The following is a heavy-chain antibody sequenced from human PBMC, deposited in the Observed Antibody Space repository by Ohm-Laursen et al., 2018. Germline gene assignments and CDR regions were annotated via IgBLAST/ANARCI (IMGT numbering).Heavy chain of an antibody. D-gene: IGHD3-22*01. Sequence: SETLSLTCNVSDGSIDNYHWTWIRQAPGKTLEWIGRIYISGSTNYNPSLQSRVTMSVDTSENQFSLKLSSVTAADSAVYYCAKKYYDSSGYYSEYWGQGTLVTVSS. J-gene: IGHJ4*02. CDR2: IYISGST. V-gene: IGHV4-4*07. CDR1: DGSIDNYH. CDR3: AKKYYDSSGYYSEY.